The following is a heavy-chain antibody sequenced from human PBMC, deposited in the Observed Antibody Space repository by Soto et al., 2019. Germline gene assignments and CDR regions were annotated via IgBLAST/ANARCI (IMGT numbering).Heavy chain of an antibody. J-gene: IGHJ5*02. CDR2: INPSGGST. CDR1: GYTFTSYY. CDR3: ARGAQSIYLAAAGHGNWFDP. D-gene: IGHD6-13*01. V-gene: IGHV1-46*01. Sequence: ASVKVSCKASGYTFTSYYMHWVRQAPGQGLEWMGIINPSGGSTSYAQKFQGRVTMTRDTSTSTVYMELSSLRSEDTAVYYCARGAQSIYLAAAGHGNWFDPWGQGTLVTVSS.